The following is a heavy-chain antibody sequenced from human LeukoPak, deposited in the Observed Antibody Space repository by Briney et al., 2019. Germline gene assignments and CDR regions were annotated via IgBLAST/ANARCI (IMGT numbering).Heavy chain of an antibody. J-gene: IGHJ4*02. CDR3: ARSSYDDY. CDR1: GFTLSSYW. D-gene: IGHD5-12*01. CDR2: VNQDGSEK. Sequence: GGSLRLSCAASGFTLSSYWMTWVCQAPGKGLEWVANVNQDGSEKFYVDSVKGRFTISTDNAKNSLYLQMNSLRVEDTAIYFCARSSYDDYWGQGTLVTVSS. V-gene: IGHV3-7*01.